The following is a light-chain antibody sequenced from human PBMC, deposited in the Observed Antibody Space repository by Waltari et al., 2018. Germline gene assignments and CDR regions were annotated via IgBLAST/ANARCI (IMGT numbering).Light chain of an antibody. J-gene: IGLJ2*01. CDR3: SSYTSISTPVV. V-gene: IGLV2-14*03. CDR2: DVS. Sequence: QSALTQPASVSGSPGQSITISCIGTRSDVGGYNYVSWYQQHPGKVPKLLIYDVSNRPSGVSNRFSGSKSGNTASLTISGLQAEDEADYYCSSYTSISTPVVFGGGTKLTVL. CDR1: RSDVGGYNY.